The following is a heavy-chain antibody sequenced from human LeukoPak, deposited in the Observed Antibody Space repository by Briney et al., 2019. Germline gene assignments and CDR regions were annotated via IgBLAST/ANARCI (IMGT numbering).Heavy chain of an antibody. CDR2: IIPIFGTA. Sequence: SVKVSCKASGGTFSSYAISWVRQAPGQGLEWMGGIIPIFGTASYAQKFQGRVTITADESTSTAYMELSSLRSEDTAVYYCAREVVGLRFLEWPHYYMDVWGKGTTVTVSS. CDR3: AREVVGLRFLEWPHYYMDV. CDR1: GGTFSSYA. D-gene: IGHD3-3*01. J-gene: IGHJ6*03. V-gene: IGHV1-69*13.